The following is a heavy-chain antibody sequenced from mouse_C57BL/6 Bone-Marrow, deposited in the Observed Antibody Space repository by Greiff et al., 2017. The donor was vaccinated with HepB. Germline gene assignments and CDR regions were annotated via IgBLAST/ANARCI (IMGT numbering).Heavy chain of an antibody. D-gene: IGHD5-1-1*01. CDR2: IHPNSGST. V-gene: IGHV1-64*01. CDR3: ARWGYPYYYAMDY. Sequence: VQLQQPGAELVKPGASVKLSCKASGYTFTSYWMHWVKQRPGQGLEWIGMIHPNSGSTNYNEKFKSKATLTVDKSSSTAYMQLSSLTSEDSAVYYCARWGYPYYYAMDYWGQGTSVTVSS. CDR1: GYTFTSYW. J-gene: IGHJ4*01.